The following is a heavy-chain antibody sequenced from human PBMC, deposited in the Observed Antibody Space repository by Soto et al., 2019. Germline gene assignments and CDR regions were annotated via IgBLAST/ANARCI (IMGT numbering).Heavy chain of an antibody. CDR2: ISAYNGNT. Sequence: VASVKVSCKASGYTFTSYGISWVRQAPGQGLEWMGWISAYNGNTNYAQKLQGRVTMTTDTSTSTAYMELRSLRSDDTAVYYCAREVHYYDSSGYDAFDIWGQGTMVTVS. V-gene: IGHV1-18*01. D-gene: IGHD3-22*01. J-gene: IGHJ3*02. CDR3: AREVHYYDSSGYDAFDI. CDR1: GYTFTSYG.